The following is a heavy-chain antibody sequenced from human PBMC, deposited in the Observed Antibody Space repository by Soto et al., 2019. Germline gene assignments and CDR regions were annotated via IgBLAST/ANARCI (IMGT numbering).Heavy chain of an antibody. V-gene: IGHV1-18*01. Sequence: QVQLVQSGAEVKKPGASVKVSCKASGYTFTNFGISWVRQAPGQGLGWMGWISAYNGNTNYAQNFQGRVTMTTDTTTITAYKELSSLRSDDTAVYYCARGGTPIDSWGQGTLVNVAS. CDR1: GYTFTNFG. J-gene: IGHJ4*02. CDR2: ISAYNGNT. CDR3: ARGGTPIDS. D-gene: IGHD3-16*01.